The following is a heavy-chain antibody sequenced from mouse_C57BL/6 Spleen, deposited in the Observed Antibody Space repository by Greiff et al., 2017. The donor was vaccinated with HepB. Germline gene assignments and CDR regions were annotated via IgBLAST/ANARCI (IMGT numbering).Heavy chain of an antibody. CDR1: GFTFSSYA. CDR3: ASPYDAWFAY. V-gene: IGHV5-4*03. J-gene: IGHJ3*01. Sequence: EVMLVESGGGLVKPGGSLKLSCAASGFTFSSYAMSWVRQTPEKRLEWVATISDGGSYTYYPDNVKGRFTISRDNAKNNLYLQMSHLKSEDTAMYYCASPYDAWFAYWGQGTLVTVSA. CDR2: ISDGGSYT. D-gene: IGHD2-3*01.